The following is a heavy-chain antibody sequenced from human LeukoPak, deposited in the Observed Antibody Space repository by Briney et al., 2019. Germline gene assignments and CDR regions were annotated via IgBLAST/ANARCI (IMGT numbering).Heavy chain of an antibody. CDR2: IKNAGIDT. CDR1: GFMFSNYY. Sequence: GGSLRLSCVGSGFMFSNYYMYWVRQAPGKGLVWVSRIKNAGIDTIYADSVKGRFTVSRDNAKNTVYLQMSSLRAEDTAVYYCARGGYDHNMDVWGEGTTVTVSS. D-gene: IGHD3-16*01. CDR3: ARGGYDHNMDV. J-gene: IGHJ6*03. V-gene: IGHV3-74*01.